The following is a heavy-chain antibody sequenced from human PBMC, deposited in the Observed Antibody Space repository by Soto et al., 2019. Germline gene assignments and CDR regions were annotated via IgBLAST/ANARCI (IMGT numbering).Heavy chain of an antibody. CDR3: ARGALGYCSGGSCYPFDY. V-gene: IGHV4-39*01. CDR1: ASSISSSSYY. J-gene: IGHJ4*02. D-gene: IGHD2-15*01. Sequence: SETLSLTCTVSASSISSSSYYWGWIRQSPGKGLEWIGSIYYSGSTYYNPSLESRVSISVDTSKNRFSLKLSSVTAADTAVYYCARGALGYCSGGSCYPFDYWGQGTLVTVSS. CDR2: IYYSGST.